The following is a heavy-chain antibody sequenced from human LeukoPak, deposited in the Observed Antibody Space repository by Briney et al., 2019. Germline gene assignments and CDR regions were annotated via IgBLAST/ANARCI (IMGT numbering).Heavy chain of an antibody. D-gene: IGHD2-2*01. V-gene: IGHV3-53*01. CDR3: ARPALQGGGYYYYYGMDV. J-gene: IGHJ6*02. Sequence: GGSLRLSCAASGFTVSSNYMSWVRQAPGKGLEWVSVIYSGGSTYYADSVKGRFTISRDNSKNTLYLQMNSLRAEDTAVYYCARPALQGGGYYYYYGMDVWGQGTTVTVSS. CDR2: IYSGGST. CDR1: GFTVSSNY.